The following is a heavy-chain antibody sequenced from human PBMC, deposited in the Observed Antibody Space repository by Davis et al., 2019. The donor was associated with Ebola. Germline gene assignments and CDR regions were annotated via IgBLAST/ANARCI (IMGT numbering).Heavy chain of an antibody. J-gene: IGHJ6*02. CDR3: AKPEGYYYYGMDV. CDR2: ISSSSSTI. CDR1: GFTFSSYS. Sequence: GESLNISCAASGFTFSSYSMNWVRQAPGKGLEWVSSISSSSSTIYYADSVKGRFTISRDNAKNSLYLQMNSLRDEDTAVYYCAKPEGYYYYGMDVWGQGTTVTVSS. V-gene: IGHV3-48*02.